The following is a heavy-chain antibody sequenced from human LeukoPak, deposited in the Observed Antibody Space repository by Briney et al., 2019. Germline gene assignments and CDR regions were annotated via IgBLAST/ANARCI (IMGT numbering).Heavy chain of an antibody. CDR2: INAGNGNT. CDR1: GYTFTSYA. D-gene: IGHD5-18*01. Sequence: GASVKVSCKASGYTFTSYAMHWVRQAPGQRLEWMGWINAGNGNTKYSQKFQGRVTITRDTSASTAYMELSSLRSEDTAVYYCARAENRGYSYGYGAFDIWGQGTMVTVSS. CDR3: ARAENRGYSYGYGAFDI. V-gene: IGHV1-3*01. J-gene: IGHJ3*02.